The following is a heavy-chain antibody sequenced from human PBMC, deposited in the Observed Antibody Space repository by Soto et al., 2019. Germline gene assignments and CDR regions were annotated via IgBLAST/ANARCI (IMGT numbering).Heavy chain of an antibody. CDR2: IYSSGRT. J-gene: IGHJ5*02. D-gene: IGHD3-10*01. CDR1: GGSISSGGYY. CDR3: ARDRSGSYSSP. Sequence: QVQLQESGPGLVKPSQTLSLTCTVSGGSISSGGYYWSWIRQHPGKGLEWIGYIYSSGRTSYIPSLKSRVTISVDTAKNPFSLKLSSVTAADTAVYYCARDRSGSYSSPWGQGTLVTVSS. V-gene: IGHV4-31*03.